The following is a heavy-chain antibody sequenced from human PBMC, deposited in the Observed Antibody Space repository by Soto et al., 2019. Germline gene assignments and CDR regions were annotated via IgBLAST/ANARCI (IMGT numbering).Heavy chain of an antibody. D-gene: IGHD2-15*01. CDR3: ARARVVLGGRVSEYFDL. J-gene: IGHJ4*02. CDR1: HSSISSGDSY. Sequence: QVQLQESGPGLVKPSQTLSLTCTVSHSSISSGDSYWGWIRQPPGKGLEWIGHTYYSGSTSYNSSLKKLLAISADTSKNQFSLKLSSVTAADTAVYFCARARVVLGGRVSEYFDLWGQGTLVTVSS. CDR2: TYYSGST. V-gene: IGHV4-30-4*01.